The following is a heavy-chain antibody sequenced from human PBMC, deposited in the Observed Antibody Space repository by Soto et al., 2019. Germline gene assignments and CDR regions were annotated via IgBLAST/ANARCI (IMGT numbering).Heavy chain of an antibody. D-gene: IGHD3-22*01. J-gene: IGHJ5*02. CDR1: GGTFSSYG. V-gene: IGHV1-69*12. CDR3: ARGYYYDTNGHPLRLDP. CDR2: IIPICGTP. Sequence: QVQLVQSGAEVKKPGSSVKVSCNASGGTFSSYGIIWVRQAPGQGLEWMGQIIPICGTPKYAQNFQGRVTITVSESTSTAYMELSSLRSEDTAVYYWARGYYYDTNGHPLRLDPWGQGTLVTVSS.